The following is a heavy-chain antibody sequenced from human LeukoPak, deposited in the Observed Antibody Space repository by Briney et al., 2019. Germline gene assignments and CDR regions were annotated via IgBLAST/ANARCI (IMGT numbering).Heavy chain of an antibody. CDR1: GYTLTELS. CDR2: FDPEDGET. V-gene: IGHV1-24*01. CDR3: ATFPVLMVRGVTRLDY. Sequence: GASVKVSCKVSGYTLTELSMHWVRQAPGKGLEWMGGFDPEDGETIYAQKFQGRVTMTEDTSTDTAYMELSSLRSEDTAVYYCATFPVLMVRGVTRLDYWGQGTLVTVSS. J-gene: IGHJ4*02. D-gene: IGHD3-10*01.